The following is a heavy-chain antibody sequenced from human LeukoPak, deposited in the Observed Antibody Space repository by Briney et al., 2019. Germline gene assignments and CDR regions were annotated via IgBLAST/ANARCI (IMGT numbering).Heavy chain of an antibody. Sequence: GGSLRLSCAASGFTFSSYGMHWVRQAPGKGLEWVAFIRYDGSNKYYADSVKGRFTISRDNSKNTLYLQMNSLRAEDTAMYYCARALITGTTYLDYWGQGTLVTVSS. CDR3: ARALITGTTYLDY. CDR1: GFTFSSYG. J-gene: IGHJ4*02. V-gene: IGHV3-30*02. CDR2: IRYDGSNK. D-gene: IGHD1-20*01.